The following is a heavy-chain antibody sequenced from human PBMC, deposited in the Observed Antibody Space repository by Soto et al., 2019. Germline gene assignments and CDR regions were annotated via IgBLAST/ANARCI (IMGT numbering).Heavy chain of an antibody. D-gene: IGHD3-10*01. Sequence: PSETLSLTCAVYGGSFSGYYWSWIRQPPGKGLEWIGEINHSGSTNYNPSLKGRVTISVDTSKNQFSLKLSSVTAADTAVYYCARLRTPRITMVRPYYYYGMDVWGQGTTVTVSS. CDR3: ARLRTPRITMVRPYYYYGMDV. J-gene: IGHJ6*02. CDR1: GGSFSGYY. CDR2: INHSGST. V-gene: IGHV4-34*01.